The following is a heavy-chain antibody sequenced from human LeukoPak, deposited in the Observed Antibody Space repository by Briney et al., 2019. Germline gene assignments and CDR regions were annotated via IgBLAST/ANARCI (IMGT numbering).Heavy chain of an antibody. CDR3: AKKLLWFGELGFDY. CDR2: ISSSSSYI. D-gene: IGHD3-10*01. CDR1: GFTFSSYS. Sequence: GGPLRLSCAASGFTFSSYSMNWVRQAPGKGLEWVSSISSSSSYIYYADSVKGRFTISRDNAKNSLYLQMNSLRAEDTAVYYCAKKLLWFGELGFDYWGQGTLVTVSS. V-gene: IGHV3-21*04. J-gene: IGHJ4*02.